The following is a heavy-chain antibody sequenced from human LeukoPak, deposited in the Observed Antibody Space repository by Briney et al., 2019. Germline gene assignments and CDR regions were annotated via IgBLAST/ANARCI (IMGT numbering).Heavy chain of an antibody. Sequence: GGSLRLSFAASGFTFSSYRMNWVRQAPGKGLEWVSYISSSSTTIYYADSVKGRFTISRDNAKNSLYLQMNSLRAEDTAVYYCARDHCSGGNCYSYHGLDVWGQGTTVTVSS. D-gene: IGHD2-15*01. V-gene: IGHV3-48*04. CDR2: ISSSSTTI. CDR1: GFTFSSYR. CDR3: ARDHCSGGNCYSYHGLDV. J-gene: IGHJ6*02.